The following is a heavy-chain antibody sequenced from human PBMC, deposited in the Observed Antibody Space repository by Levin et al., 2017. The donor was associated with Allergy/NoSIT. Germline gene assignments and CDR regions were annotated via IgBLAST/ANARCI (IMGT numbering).Heavy chain of an antibody. CDR3: ARELGYVWGSYTYYDYYMDV. J-gene: IGHJ6*03. CDR1: GGSISSSNW. V-gene: IGHV4-4*02. D-gene: IGHD3-16*01. CDR2: IYHSGST. Sequence: SETLSLTCAVSGGSISSSNWWSWVRQPPGKGLEWIGEIYHSGSTNYNPSLKSRVTISVDESKNQFSLKLSSVTAADTAVYYCARELGYVWGSYTYYDYYMDVWGKGTTVTVSS.